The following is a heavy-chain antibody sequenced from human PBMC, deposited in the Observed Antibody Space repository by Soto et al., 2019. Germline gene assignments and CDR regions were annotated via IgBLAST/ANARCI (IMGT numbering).Heavy chain of an antibody. V-gene: IGHV3-30-3*01. D-gene: IGHD3-9*01. CDR2: ISYDGSNK. CDR3: ARDGGVKRYFDWASYGMDV. J-gene: IGHJ6*02. Sequence: QVQLVESGGGVVQPGRSLRLSCAASGITFSGYAMHWVRQAPGKGLEWGALISYDGSNKYYADSVKGRFTISRDTSKNTLYLQMNSLRAEDTAVYYCARDGGVKRYFDWASYGMDVWGQGTTVTVSS. CDR1: GITFSGYA.